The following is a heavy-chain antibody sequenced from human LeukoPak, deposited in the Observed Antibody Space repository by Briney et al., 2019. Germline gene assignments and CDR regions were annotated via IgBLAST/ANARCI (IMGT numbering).Heavy chain of an antibody. D-gene: IGHD5-18*01. CDR2: ISGSGGST. Sequence: PGGSLRLSCAASGFTFSSYGMSWVRQAPGKGLEWVSAISGSGGSTYYADSVKGRFTISRDNSKNTLYLQMNSLRAEDTAVYYCARIHGKDTAMVSDYWGQGTLVTVSS. V-gene: IGHV3-23*01. CDR1: GFTFSSYG. J-gene: IGHJ4*02. CDR3: ARIHGKDTAMVSDY.